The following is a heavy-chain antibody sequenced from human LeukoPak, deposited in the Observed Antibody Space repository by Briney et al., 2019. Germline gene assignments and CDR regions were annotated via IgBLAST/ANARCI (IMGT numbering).Heavy chain of an antibody. J-gene: IGHJ6*04. D-gene: IGHD1-1*01. CDR2: ISYDGSNK. V-gene: IGHV3-30*18. Sequence: GRSLRLSCAASGFTFSSYGMHWVRQAPGKGLEWVAVISYDGSNKYYADSVKGRFTISRDNSKNTLYLQMNSLRAEDTAVYYCAKDTRGTTPRYGMDVWVKGTTVTVSS. CDR3: AKDTRGTTPRYGMDV. CDR1: GFTFSSYG.